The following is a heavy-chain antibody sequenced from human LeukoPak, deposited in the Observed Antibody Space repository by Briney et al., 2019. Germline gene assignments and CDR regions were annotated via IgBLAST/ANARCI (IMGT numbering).Heavy chain of an antibody. Sequence: ASVKVSCKASGYTFTSYGISWVRQAPGQGLEWMGWISAYNGNTNYAQKLQGRVTMTTDTSTSTAYMELRSLRSDDTAVYYCARDDYGDYETSYYYYGRDVWGKGTTVTVSS. CDR2: ISAYNGNT. V-gene: IGHV1-18*04. J-gene: IGHJ6*04. D-gene: IGHD4-17*01. CDR1: GYTFTSYG. CDR3: ARDDYGDYETSYYYYGRDV.